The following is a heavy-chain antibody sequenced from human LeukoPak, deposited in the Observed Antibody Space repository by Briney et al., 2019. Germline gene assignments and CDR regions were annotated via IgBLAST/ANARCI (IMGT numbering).Heavy chain of an antibody. CDR3: AKGVLLWFGELPGSLFDY. CDR2: ISCSGGST. CDR1: GFPFSSYD. D-gene: IGHD3-10*01. Sequence: GGTLRLPCAVSGFPFSSYDMSWVRQPPGKGLEWVADISCSGGSTYYADSVKGGFTISRDNSKNTLYLQMNSLRAEETAVDYCAKGVLLWFGELPGSLFDYWGQGTLVTVSS. J-gene: IGHJ4*02. V-gene: IGHV3-23*01.